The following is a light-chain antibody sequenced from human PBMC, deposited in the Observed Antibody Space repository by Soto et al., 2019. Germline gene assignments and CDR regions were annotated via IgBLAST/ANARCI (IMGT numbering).Light chain of an antibody. CDR2: EVN. CDR3: SSWTSSATQV. CDR1: SSDVGGYNF. Sequence: QSALAQPASVSGSLGQSITISCTGTSSDVGGYNFVFWYQQHPGKAPKLMIYEVNNRPSGVSNRFSGSKSGNTASLTISGLQAEDEADYYCSSWTSSATQVLGGGTKLTVL. J-gene: IGLJ3*02. V-gene: IGLV2-14*01.